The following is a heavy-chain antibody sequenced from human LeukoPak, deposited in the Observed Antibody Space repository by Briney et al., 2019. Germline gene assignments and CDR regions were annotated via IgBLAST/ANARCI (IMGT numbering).Heavy chain of an antibody. CDR2: IIPIFGTA. CDR3: AREIPGPYMIVAVGDAFDI. Sequence: ASVKVSCKASGGTFSSYAISWVRQALGQGLEWMGRIIPIFGTANYAQKFQGRVTITTDESTSTAYMELSSLRSEGTAVYYCAREIPGPYMIVAVGDAFDIWGQGTMVTVSS. CDR1: GGTFSSYA. V-gene: IGHV1-69*05. J-gene: IGHJ3*02. D-gene: IGHD3-22*01.